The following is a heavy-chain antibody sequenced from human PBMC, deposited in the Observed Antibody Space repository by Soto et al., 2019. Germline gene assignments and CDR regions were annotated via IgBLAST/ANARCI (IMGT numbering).Heavy chain of an antibody. Sequence: SETLSLTCAVYGGSLSGYYWSWIRQPPGKGLEWIGEINHSGSTNYNPSLKSRVTISVDTSKNQFSLKLSSVTAADTAVYYCARARSSGYYHDYYYYGMDVWGQGTTVTVSS. D-gene: IGHD3-22*01. CDR1: GGSLSGYY. CDR2: INHSGST. CDR3: ARARSSGYYHDYYYYGMDV. V-gene: IGHV4-34*01. J-gene: IGHJ6*02.